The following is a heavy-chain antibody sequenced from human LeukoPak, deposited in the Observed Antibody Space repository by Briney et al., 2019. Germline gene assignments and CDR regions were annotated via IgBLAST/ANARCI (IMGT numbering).Heavy chain of an antibody. CDR3: ARDGGLQSHFDF. D-gene: IGHD5-24*01. J-gene: IGHJ4*02. CDR2: IYHNGNS. Sequence: SETLSLTCSVFGDSFNEYYWNWVRQPPGKGLQWIGYIYHNGNSNYNPSLKGRLTISVDTAKNQFSLKLTSVTAADTAVYYCARDGGLQSHFDFWGQGALVTVSS. CDR1: GDSFNEYY. V-gene: IGHV4-59*01.